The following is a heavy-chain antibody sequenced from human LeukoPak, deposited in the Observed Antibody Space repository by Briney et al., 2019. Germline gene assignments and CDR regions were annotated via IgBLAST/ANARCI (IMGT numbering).Heavy chain of an antibody. CDR2: LYSDGNT. CDR3: ARGVEPLAANTLAY. CDR1: GYTVITND. V-gene: IGHV3-53*01. J-gene: IGHJ4*02. Sequence: PGGSLRLSCAASGYTVITNDMTWVRQAPGKGLEWVSVLYSDGNTRYADSVRGRFTISRDNSKNTLYLEMNSLSPDDTPVYYCARGVEPLAANTLAYWGQGTLVTVSS. D-gene: IGHD1-14*01.